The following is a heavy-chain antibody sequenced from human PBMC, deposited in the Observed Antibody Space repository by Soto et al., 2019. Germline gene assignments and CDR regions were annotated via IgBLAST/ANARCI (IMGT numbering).Heavy chain of an antibody. CDR1: GGSISSGDSY. Sequence: QVHLQESGPGLVTPSQTLSLTCTVSGGSISSGDSYWSWIRQPPGKGRGWIGYIYYTGSILPNLSLNSRVTISVDTSKHQFSLQLSSVTSADTAVYYCARDDCGTSRCSYYYGMDVWGQGTTVTVSS. CDR3: ARDDCGTSRCSYYYGMDV. CDR2: IYYTGSI. V-gene: IGHV4-30-4*01. J-gene: IGHJ6*02. D-gene: IGHD2-21*01.